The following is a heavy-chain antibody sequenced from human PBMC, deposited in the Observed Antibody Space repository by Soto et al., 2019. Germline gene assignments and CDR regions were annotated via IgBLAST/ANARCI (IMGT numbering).Heavy chain of an antibody. V-gene: IGHV4-39*01. J-gene: IGHJ4*02. D-gene: IGHD4-17*01. CDR1: GGSISISSYY. Sequence: NPSDTLSLTCTVSGGSISISSYYWGWIRQPPGKGLDWIGSIYYSGSTYYNPSLKSRVTISVDTSKNQFSLKLSSVTAADTAVYYCAGTTVTIDYWGQGTLVTVSS. CDR2: IYYSGST. CDR3: AGTTVTIDY.